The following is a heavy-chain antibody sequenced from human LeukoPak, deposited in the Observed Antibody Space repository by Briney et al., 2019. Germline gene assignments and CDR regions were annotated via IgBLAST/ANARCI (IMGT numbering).Heavy chain of an antibody. V-gene: IGHV1-2*02. CDR1: VYTFTGYY. J-gene: IGHJ5*02. Sequence: ASVKVSCKASVYTFTGYYLHWVRQAPGQGLEWMGWINPNSGGTHYEQKFQGRVTMTRDTSISTAYMELSRLRSDDTAVYYCARDVSGWLNDNWFDPWGQGTLVTVSS. CDR2: INPNSGGT. CDR3: ARDVSGWLNDNWFDP. D-gene: IGHD6-19*01.